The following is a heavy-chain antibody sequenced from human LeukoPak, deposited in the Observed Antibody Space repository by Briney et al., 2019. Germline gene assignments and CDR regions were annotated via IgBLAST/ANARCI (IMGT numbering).Heavy chain of an antibody. J-gene: IGHJ4*02. CDR1: GFTFSSYS. CDR2: ISSSSSYI. Sequence: GGSLRLSCAASGFTFSSYSMNWVRQAPGKGLEWVSSISSSSSYIYYADSVKGRFTISRDNSKNTLYLQMNSLRAEDTAVYYCARNVGITIFGVGTPFDCWGQGTLVTVSS. V-gene: IGHV3-21*04. CDR3: ARNVGITIFGVGTPFDC. D-gene: IGHD3-3*01.